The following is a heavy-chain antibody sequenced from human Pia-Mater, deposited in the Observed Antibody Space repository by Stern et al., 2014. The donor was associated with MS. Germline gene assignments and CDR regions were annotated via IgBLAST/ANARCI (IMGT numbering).Heavy chain of an antibody. Sequence: QLQLQESGPGLVKPSQTLSLTCTVSGGSISSGDFSWSWIRQSPGKGLEWIGYFFYGGSTDYNPSLRSRVTISGDTSKNQFSLKLSSVTAADTAVYYCARSTDSVEEAFDYWGQGKLVTVSS. J-gene: IGHJ4*02. CDR3: ARSTDSVEEAFDY. CDR1: GGSISSGDFS. D-gene: IGHD3-16*01. V-gene: IGHV4-30-4*01. CDR2: FFYGGST.